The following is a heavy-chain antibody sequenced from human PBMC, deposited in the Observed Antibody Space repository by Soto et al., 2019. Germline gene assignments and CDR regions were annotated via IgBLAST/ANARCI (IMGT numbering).Heavy chain of an antibody. CDR2: INSDGSST. D-gene: IGHD2-15*01. J-gene: IGHJ6*02. V-gene: IGHV3-74*01. CDR1: GFTFSNFW. Sequence: EVQLVASGGGLIQPGTSLRLSCAASGFTFSNFWMHWVRQAPGKGLVWVARINSDGSSTSYADSVKGRFTISRDNAKNTLYVQMNSLRAEDTAVYYCARDLRYCSGGTCYLYYYGMDVWGPGTTVTVSS. CDR3: ARDLRYCSGGTCYLYYYGMDV.